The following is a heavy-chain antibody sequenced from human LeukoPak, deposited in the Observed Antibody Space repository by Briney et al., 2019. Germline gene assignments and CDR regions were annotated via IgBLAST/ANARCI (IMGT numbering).Heavy chain of an antibody. CDR3: TNISLYRRSWGSDY. Sequence: GGSLRLSCTASGFTFGDYAMSWVRQAPGKGLEWVGFIRSKAYGGTTEYAASVKGRFTISRDDSKSIAYLQMDSLKTEDTAVYYCTNISLYRRSWGSDYWGQATLVTVSS. CDR2: IRSKAYGGTT. D-gene: IGHD6-13*01. CDR1: GFTFGDYA. J-gene: IGHJ4*02. V-gene: IGHV3-49*04.